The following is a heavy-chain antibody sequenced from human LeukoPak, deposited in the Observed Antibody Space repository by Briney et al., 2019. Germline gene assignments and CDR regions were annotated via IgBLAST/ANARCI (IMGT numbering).Heavy chain of an antibody. CDR2: IKQDGSEK. Sequence: GGSLRLSCAASGFTFSSYWMSWVRQAPGKGLEWVANIKQDGSEKYYVDSVKGRFTISRDNAKNSLYLQMNSLRAEDTAVYYCASEYCSGGSCYAYENNWFDPWGQGTLVTVSS. D-gene: IGHD2-15*01. CDR3: ASEYCSGGSCYAYENNWFDP. V-gene: IGHV3-7*01. CDR1: GFTFSSYW. J-gene: IGHJ5*02.